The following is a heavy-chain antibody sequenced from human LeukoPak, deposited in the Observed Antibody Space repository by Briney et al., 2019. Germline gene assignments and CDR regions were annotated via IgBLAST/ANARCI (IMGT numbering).Heavy chain of an antibody. D-gene: IGHD3-10*01. CDR3: ARDIGDYYGSGSYWLL. J-gene: IGHJ4*02. Sequence: ASAKVSCKASGYSFIDYYIHWVRQAPGQGLEWMGWVNPHSGGTKFAQKFQGRVTMTRDTSINTAHMEVSSLRSDDTAVYYCARDIGDYYGSGSYWLLWGQGTLVTVAS. CDR2: VNPHSGGT. CDR1: GYSFIDYY. V-gene: IGHV1-2*02.